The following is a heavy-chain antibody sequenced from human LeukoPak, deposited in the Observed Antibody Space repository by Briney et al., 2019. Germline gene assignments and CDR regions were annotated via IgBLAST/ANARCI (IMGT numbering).Heavy chain of an antibody. Sequence: SETLSLTCTVYGGSISSYYWSWIRQPPGKGLEWIGYIYYSGSTNYNPSLKSRVTISVDTSKNQFSLKLSSVTAADTAVYYCARDAYYYDSSGYFYGAFDIWGQGTMVTVSS. D-gene: IGHD3-22*01. V-gene: IGHV4-59*01. CDR2: IYYSGST. CDR1: GGSISSYY. J-gene: IGHJ3*02. CDR3: ARDAYYYDSSGYFYGAFDI.